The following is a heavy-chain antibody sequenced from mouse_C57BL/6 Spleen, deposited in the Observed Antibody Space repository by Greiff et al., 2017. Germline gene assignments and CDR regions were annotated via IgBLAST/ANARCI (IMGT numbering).Heavy chain of an antibody. V-gene: IGHV1-80*01. CDR3: ARGGAGYFDY. CDR2: IYPGDGDT. J-gene: IGHJ2*01. Sequence: QVQLKESGAELVKPGASVKISCKASGYAFSSYWMNWVKQRPGKGLEWIGQIYPGDGDTNYNGKFKGKATLTADKSSSTAYMQLSSLTSEDSAVYFCARGGAGYFDYWGQGTTLTVSS. CDR1: GYAFSSYW. D-gene: IGHD3-3*01.